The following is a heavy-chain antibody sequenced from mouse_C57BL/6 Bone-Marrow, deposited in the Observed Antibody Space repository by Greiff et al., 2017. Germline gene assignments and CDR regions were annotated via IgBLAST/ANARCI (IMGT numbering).Heavy chain of an antibody. D-gene: IGHD1-1*01. V-gene: IGHV6-3*01. J-gene: IGHJ4*01. CDR2: IRLKSDNYAT. CDR1: GFTFSNYW. Sequence: DVQLQESGGGLVQPGGSMKLSCVASGFTFSNYWMNWVRQSPEKGLEWVAQIRLKSDNYATHYAESVKGRFTISRDDSKSSVYLQMNNLRAEDTGIYYCTVITTVVATDYAMDYWGQGTSVTVSS. CDR3: TVITTVVATDYAMDY.